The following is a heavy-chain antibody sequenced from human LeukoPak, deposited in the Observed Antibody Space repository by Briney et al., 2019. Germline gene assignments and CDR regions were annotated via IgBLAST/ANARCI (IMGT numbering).Heavy chain of an antibody. D-gene: IGHD6-19*01. V-gene: IGHV3-53*04. Sequence: GGSLRLSCAASGFTVSSNYMSWVRQAPGKGLEWVSVIYSGGSTYYADSVKGRFTISRHNSKNTLYLQMNSLRAEDTAVYYCAKDGLQWLDNFDYWGQGTLVTVSS. CDR3: AKDGLQWLDNFDY. CDR2: IYSGGST. CDR1: GFTVSSNY. J-gene: IGHJ4*02.